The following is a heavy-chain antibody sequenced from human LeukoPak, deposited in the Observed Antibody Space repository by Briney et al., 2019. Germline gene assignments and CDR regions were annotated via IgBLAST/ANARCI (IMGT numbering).Heavy chain of an antibody. D-gene: IGHD2-2*01. Sequence: SETLSLTCTVSGDSINRHYWGWIRQTPGKGLEWIGYISYRGTTNYNPSLKSRVTISIDTSSNQFSLRLSSVTAADTAVYYCATNAGPAALDAIDIWGQGTIVTVSS. V-gene: IGHV4-59*08. CDR3: ATNAGPAALDAIDI. CDR2: ISYRGTT. J-gene: IGHJ3*02. CDR1: GDSINRHY.